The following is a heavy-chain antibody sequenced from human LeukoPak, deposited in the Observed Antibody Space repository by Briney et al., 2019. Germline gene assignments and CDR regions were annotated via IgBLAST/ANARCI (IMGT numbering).Heavy chain of an antibody. J-gene: IGHJ5*02. Sequence: ASVKVSCKASGYTFTSYDMNWVRQATGQGLEWMGWMNPNSGNTGYAQKFQGRVTMTRNTSISTAYMELSSLRSEDTAVYYCARGRTVLLWFELDPWGQGTLVTVSS. D-gene: IGHD3-10*01. V-gene: IGHV1-8*01. CDR2: MNPNSGNT. CDR1: GYTFTSYD. CDR3: ARGRTVLLWFELDP.